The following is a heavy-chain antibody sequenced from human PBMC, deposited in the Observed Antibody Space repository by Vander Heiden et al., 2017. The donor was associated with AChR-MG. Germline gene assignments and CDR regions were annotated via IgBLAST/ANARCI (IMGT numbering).Heavy chain of an antibody. CDR3: AREGDVGGSLVAFDI. D-gene: IGHD2-21*02. V-gene: IGHV3-21*01. J-gene: IGHJ3*02. CDR1: GFTFSTYG. CDR2: ISSSSSYI. Sequence: ELQPVGSGGGLVKPGGSLRPYRRGPGFTFSTYGMSWVRQAPGKGLEWVSSISSSSSYIYYTDSVKGRFTISRDNAKNSLYLHMNSLRAEDTAVYYCAREGDVGGSLVAFDIWGQGTKVTVSS.